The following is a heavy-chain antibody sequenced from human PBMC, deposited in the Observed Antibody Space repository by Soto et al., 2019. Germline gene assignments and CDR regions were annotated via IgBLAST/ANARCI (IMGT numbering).Heavy chain of an antibody. D-gene: IGHD6-13*01. CDR3: ARDPAPRAAGTRVSFVY. CDR2: IYHSGST. V-gene: IGHV4-4*02. Sequence: SETLSLTCAVSGGSISSINWWSWVRQPPGKGLEWIGEIYHSGSTNYNPSLKSRVTISVDKSKNQFSLKLSSVTAADTAVYYCARDPAPRAAGTRVSFVYWGQGTLVTVSS. J-gene: IGHJ4*02. CDR1: GGSISSINW.